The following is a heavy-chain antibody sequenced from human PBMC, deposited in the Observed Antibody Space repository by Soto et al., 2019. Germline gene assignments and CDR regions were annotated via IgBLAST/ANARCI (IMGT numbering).Heavy chain of an antibody. Sequence: QVQLVQSGSEVKKPGSSVKVSCKASGGTFRSYIISWVRQAPGQGLEWMGWINGYNANTNYAQKLQGRVTMTTDTSTSTAYMELRSLRSDDTAVYYCARVPTSVRYLVFYFDYWGQGTLVTVSS. J-gene: IGHJ4*02. CDR2: INGYNANT. V-gene: IGHV1-18*01. CDR1: GGTFRSYI. D-gene: IGHD3-16*02. CDR3: ARVPTSVRYLVFYFDY.